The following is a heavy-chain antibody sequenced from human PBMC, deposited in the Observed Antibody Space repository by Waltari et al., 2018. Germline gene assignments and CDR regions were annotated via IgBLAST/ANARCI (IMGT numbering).Heavy chain of an antibody. J-gene: IGHJ6*02. V-gene: IGHV1-69*02. CDR3: AKFWSGSRYYYGMDV. D-gene: IGHD3-3*01. CDR1: GGTFISYT. Sequence: QVQLVQSGAEVKKPGSSVKVSCKASGGTFISYTISWVRQAPGQGLEWMGRIIPILGIANYAQKFQGRVTITADKSTSTAYMELSSLRSEDTAVYYCAKFWSGSRYYYGMDVWGQGTTVTVSS. CDR2: IIPILGIA.